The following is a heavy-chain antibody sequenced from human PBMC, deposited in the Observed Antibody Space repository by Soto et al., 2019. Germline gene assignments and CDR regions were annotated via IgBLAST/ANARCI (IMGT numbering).Heavy chain of an antibody. CDR1: GFTFSDYA. CDR2: VSHDGRNT. CDR3: AKGGRQWLVTSDFNY. D-gene: IGHD6-19*01. V-gene: IGHV3-30*18. J-gene: IGHJ4*02. Sequence: VQLVESGGGVVQPGRSLRLSCAASGFTFSDYAMHWVRQAPSKGLEWVAVVSHDGRNTHYADSVKGRFTISRDSSKNTVSLEMTSLRAEDTAGYYCAKGGRQWLVTSDFNYWGQGALVTVSS.